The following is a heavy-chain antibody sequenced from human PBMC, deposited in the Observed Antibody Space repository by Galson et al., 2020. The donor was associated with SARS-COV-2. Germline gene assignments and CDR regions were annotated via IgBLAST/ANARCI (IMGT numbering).Heavy chain of an antibody. CDR1: GGTFSSYA. Sequence: SVKVSCKASGGTFSSYAISWVRQAPGQGLEWMGGIIPIFGTANYAQKFQGRVTITADESTSTAYMELSSLRSEDTAVYYCARDFSGSLNWFDPWGQGTLVTVSS. D-gene: IGHD3-10*01. CDR3: ARDFSGSLNWFDP. V-gene: IGHV1-69*13. J-gene: IGHJ5*02. CDR2: IIPIFGTA.